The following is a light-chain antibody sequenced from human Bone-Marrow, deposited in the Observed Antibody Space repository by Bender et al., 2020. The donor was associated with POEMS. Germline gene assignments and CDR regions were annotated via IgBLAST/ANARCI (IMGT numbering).Light chain of an antibody. CDR1: SSDVGGYDY. CDR2: DV. V-gene: IGLV2-14*01. Sequence: QSALTQPASVSGSPGQSITISCTGTSSDVGGYDYVSWYQQYPGKAPKLMIYDVSNRFSASKSGNTASLTISGLQAEDEADYYCSSYISGSTLVFGTGSKVTVL. J-gene: IGLJ1*01. CDR3: SSYISGSTLV.